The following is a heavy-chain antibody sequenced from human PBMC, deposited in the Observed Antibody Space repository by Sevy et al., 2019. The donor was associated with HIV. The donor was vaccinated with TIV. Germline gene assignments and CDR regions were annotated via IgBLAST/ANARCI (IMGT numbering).Heavy chain of an antibody. CDR2: INHSGST. V-gene: IGHV4-34*01. CDR3: ARGKSSTIFGVVIIPYYGMDV. J-gene: IGHJ6*02. D-gene: IGHD3-3*01. CDR1: GGSFSGYY. Sequence: SETLSLTCAVYGGSFSGYYWSWIRQPPGKGLEWIGEINHSGSTNYSPSLKSRVTISVDTSKNQFSLKLSSVTAADTAVYYCARGKSSTIFGVVIIPYYGMDVWGQGTTVTVSS.